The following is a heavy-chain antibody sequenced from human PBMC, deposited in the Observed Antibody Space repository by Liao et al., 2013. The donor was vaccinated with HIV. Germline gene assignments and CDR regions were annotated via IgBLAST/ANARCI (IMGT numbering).Heavy chain of an antibody. CDR2: INHSGST. V-gene: IGHV4-34*01. Sequence: QVQLQQWGAGLLKPSETLSLTCAVYGGSFSGYYWSWIRQPPGKGLEWIGEINHSGSTNYNPSLKSRVTISVDTSKNQFSLKLSSVTAADTAVYYCARKGYSYVIPYWYFDLWGLAPWSTVSS. CDR3: ARKGYSYVIPYWYFDL. CDR1: GGSFSGYY. J-gene: IGHJ2*01. D-gene: IGHD5-18*01.